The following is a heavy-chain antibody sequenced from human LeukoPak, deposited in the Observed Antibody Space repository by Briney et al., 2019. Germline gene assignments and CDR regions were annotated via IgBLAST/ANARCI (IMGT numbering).Heavy chain of an antibody. V-gene: IGHV4-34*01. Sequence: SETQSLTCAVYGGSFSGYYWSWIRQPPGKGLEWIGEINHSGSTNYNPSLKSRVTISVDTSKNQFSLKLSSVTAADTAVYYCARAWYLDYWGQGTLVTVSS. CDR2: INHSGST. J-gene: IGHJ4*02. CDR1: GGSFSGYY. CDR3: ARAWYLDY.